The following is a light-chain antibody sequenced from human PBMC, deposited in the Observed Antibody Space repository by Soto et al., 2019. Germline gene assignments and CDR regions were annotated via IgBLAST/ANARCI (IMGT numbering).Light chain of an antibody. J-gene: IGLJ2*01. CDR1: NLGDKF. V-gene: IGLV3-1*01. CDR3: QAWDSNTLTVV. Sequence: SSELTQPHSVSVSPGQTASITCSGDNLGDKFVGWYQQKPGQSPVLLIFQDNKRPSEIPERFSGSNSGNTATQTIGGTQALDEADYYCQAWDSNTLTVVFGGGTKLTVL. CDR2: QDN.